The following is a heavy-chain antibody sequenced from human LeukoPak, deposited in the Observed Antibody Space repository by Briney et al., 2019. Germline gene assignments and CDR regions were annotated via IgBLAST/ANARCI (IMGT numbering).Heavy chain of an antibody. J-gene: IGHJ4*02. CDR3: ARDGGSWPDRIFDY. CDR2: YYRSKWYN. V-gene: IGHV6-1*01. D-gene: IGHD6-13*01. Sequence: YYRSKWYNDYAVSVKSRITINPDTSKNQFSLQLNSVTPEDTAVCYCARDGGSWPDRIFDYWGQGTLVTVSS.